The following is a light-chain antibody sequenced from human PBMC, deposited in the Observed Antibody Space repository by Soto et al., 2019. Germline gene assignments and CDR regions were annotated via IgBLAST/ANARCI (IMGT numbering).Light chain of an antibody. CDR1: QSISSS. CDR2: DSS. V-gene: IGKV3-11*01. J-gene: IGKJ4*01. CDR3: QQRSNWPLT. Sequence: EIVLTQSPAILSLSPGERVTLSCRAHQSISSSLAWYQQRPGQAPRLLIYDSSNRATGIPPRFSGSGSATDFTLTISSLEPEDFAVYCCQQRSNWPLTFGGGTKVEIK.